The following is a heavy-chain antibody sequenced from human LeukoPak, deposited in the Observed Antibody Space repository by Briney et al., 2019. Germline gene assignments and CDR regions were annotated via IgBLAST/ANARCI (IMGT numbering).Heavy chain of an antibody. CDR3: ARQKADNCFDP. J-gene: IGHJ5*02. D-gene: IGHD6-19*01. Sequence: PSETLSLTCTVSGGSISSDYWSWIRQPPGKGLEWIGYIYTSGSNHYNPSLKSRVTISGDTSKNQFSLKLSSVTAADTAVYYCARQKADNCFDPWGQGTPVTVSS. CDR2: IYTSGSN. V-gene: IGHV4-4*09. CDR1: GGSISSDY.